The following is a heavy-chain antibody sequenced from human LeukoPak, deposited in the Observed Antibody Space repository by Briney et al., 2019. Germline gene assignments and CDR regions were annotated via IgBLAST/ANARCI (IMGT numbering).Heavy chain of an antibody. D-gene: IGHD6-19*01. J-gene: IGHJ4*02. CDR3: ARFSAYSSGWHHFDY. V-gene: IGHV3-7*01. Sequence: GGSLRLSCAASGFTFSSYWMSWVRQAPGKGLEWVANIKQNGSEKYYVDSVKGRFTVSRDNARNSLYLQMNSLRAEDTAVYYCARFSAYSSGWHHFDYWGQGTLVTVSS. CDR2: IKQNGSEK. CDR1: GFTFSSYW.